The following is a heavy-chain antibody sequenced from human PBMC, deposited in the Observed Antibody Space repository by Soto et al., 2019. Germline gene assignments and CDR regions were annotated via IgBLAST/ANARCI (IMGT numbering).Heavy chain of an antibody. V-gene: IGHV4-39*01. CDR1: GDSIISSDFY. CDR2: IFYLGSS. CDR3: ARHSLALRKNNWFDP. D-gene: IGHD3-3*02. Sequence: PSEPLSLTCTVSGDSIISSDFYWGWVRQPPGKGLEWIGSIFYLGSSYYNPSLKSRVTMSVDTSKNQFSLRLRSVTAADTALYFCARHSLALRKNNWFDPWGQGIMVTVSS. J-gene: IGHJ5*02.